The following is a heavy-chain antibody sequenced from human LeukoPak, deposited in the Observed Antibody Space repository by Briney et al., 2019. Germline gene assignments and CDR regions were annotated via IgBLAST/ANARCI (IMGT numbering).Heavy chain of an antibody. Sequence: PSETLSLTCTVSGYSISSGYYWGWIRQPPGKGLEWIGSIYHSGSTYYNPSLKSRVTISVDTSKNRFSLKLSSVTAADTAVYYCARTFGSLDAFDIWGQGTMVTVSS. CDR3: ARTFGSLDAFDI. D-gene: IGHD3-3*01. CDR2: IYHSGST. CDR1: GYSISSGYY. J-gene: IGHJ3*02. V-gene: IGHV4-38-2*02.